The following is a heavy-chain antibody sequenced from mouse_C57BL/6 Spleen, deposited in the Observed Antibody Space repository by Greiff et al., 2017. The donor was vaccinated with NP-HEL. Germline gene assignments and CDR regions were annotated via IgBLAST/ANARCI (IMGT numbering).Heavy chain of an antibody. CDR1: GYAFSSSW. CDR3: ARELRDY. J-gene: IGHJ2*01. Sequence: VQLQQSGPELVKPGASVKISCKASGYAFSSSWINWVKQRPGKGLEWIGRIYPGDGDTNYNGKFKGKATLTADKSSSTAYMQLSSLTSEDSAVYFCARELRDYWGQGTTLTVSS. V-gene: IGHV1-82*01. CDR2: IYPGDGDT. D-gene: IGHD3-2*02.